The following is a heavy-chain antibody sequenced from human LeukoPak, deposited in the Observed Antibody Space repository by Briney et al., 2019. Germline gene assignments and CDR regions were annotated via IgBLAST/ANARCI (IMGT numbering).Heavy chain of an antibody. J-gene: IGHJ5*02. CDR1: GFTFDDYA. CDR3: AKGGAATPQYNWFDP. Sequence: GRSLRLSCAASGFTFDDYAMHWVRQAPGKGLEWVSGISWNSGSIGYADSVKGRFTISRDNAKNSLYLQMNGLRAEDTALYYCAKGGAATPQYNWFDPWGQGTLVTVSS. CDR2: ISWNSGSI. V-gene: IGHV3-9*01.